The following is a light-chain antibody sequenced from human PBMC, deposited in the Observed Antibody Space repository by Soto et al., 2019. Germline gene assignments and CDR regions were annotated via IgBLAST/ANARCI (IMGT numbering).Light chain of an antibody. Sequence: EIVMTQSPATLSVSPGERATLSCRASQAVSSNLVWYQQKPGQAPRLLIYGASTRATGIPARFSGSGSGTEFTLTISSLLSEDFAVYYCQQYNDWPPFTFGPGTRVDIK. V-gene: IGKV3-15*01. CDR2: GAS. J-gene: IGKJ3*01. CDR3: QQYNDWPPFT. CDR1: QAVSSN.